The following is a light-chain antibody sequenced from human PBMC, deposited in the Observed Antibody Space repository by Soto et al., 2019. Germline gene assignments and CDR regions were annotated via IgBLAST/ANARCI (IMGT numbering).Light chain of an antibody. CDR3: CLYASSSTFI. V-gene: IGLV2-23*02. CDR1: SSDIGSYNL. J-gene: IGLJ2*01. CDR2: EAT. Sequence: QSALTQPASVXXSXXXXXXISCTGTSSDIGSYNLVSWYQQHPGKAPKLMIYEATKRPSGVSNRFSGSKSGNTASLTISGLQAEDEADYYCCLYASSSTFIFGGGTKLTVL.